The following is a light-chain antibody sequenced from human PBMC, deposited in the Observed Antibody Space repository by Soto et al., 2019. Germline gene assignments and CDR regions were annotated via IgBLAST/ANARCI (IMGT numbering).Light chain of an antibody. Sequence: QSVLTQPPSASGTPGQRLTISCSGSSSNIESNFVYWYQQLPGTAPKLLLYRDNQRPSWVPDRFSGSKSGTSASLVISGLRSEDEADYYCTTWDDSLSGVVFGGGTKVNVL. CDR3: TTWDDSLSGVV. CDR2: RDN. V-gene: IGLV1-47*01. J-gene: IGLJ2*01. CDR1: SSNIESNF.